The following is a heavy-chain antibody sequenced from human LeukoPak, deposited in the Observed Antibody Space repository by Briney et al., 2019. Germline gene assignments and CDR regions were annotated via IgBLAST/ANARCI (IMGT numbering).Heavy chain of an antibody. CDR2: ISSSGSNI. CDR1: GFTFSSYE. CDR3: ARGWISDSFDY. J-gene: IGHJ4*02. Sequence: GGSLRLSCAASGFTFSSYEMNWVRQAPGKGLEWVSYISSSGSNIYYADSVKGRFTISRDNAKNSLYLQMNSLRAEDTAVYYCARGWISDSFDYWGQGTLVTISS. V-gene: IGHV3-48*03. D-gene: IGHD5-12*01.